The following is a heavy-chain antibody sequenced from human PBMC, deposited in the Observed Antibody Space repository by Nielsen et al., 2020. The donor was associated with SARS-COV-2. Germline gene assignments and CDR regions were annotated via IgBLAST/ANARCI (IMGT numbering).Heavy chain of an antibody. V-gene: IGHV4-34*01. Sequence: SETLSLTCAVYGGSFSGYQWSWIRQSPVKGLEEIGEINHSGSTKYNPSLRSRVTVSRDTSKNQFSLKLSSVTAADTAVYYCAGGFYDSRGYNLVYWGQGTLVTVSS. CDR1: GGSFSGYQ. J-gene: IGHJ4*02. CDR2: INHSGST. D-gene: IGHD3-22*01. CDR3: AGGFYDSRGYNLVY.